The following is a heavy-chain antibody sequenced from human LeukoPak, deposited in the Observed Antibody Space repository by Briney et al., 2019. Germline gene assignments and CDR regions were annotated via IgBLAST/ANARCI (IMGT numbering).Heavy chain of an antibody. V-gene: IGHV5-51*01. J-gene: IGHJ6*02. CDR3: ARREYSGYYYYGMDV. CDR2: IYPGDSET. Sequence: GESLKISCKGSGYSFTSYWIGWVRQMPGKGLEWMGIIYPGDSETRYSPSFQGQVTISADKSTSTAYLQWSSLRASDTAMYYCARREYSGYYYYGMDVWGQGTTVTVS. D-gene: IGHD5-12*01. CDR1: GYSFTSYW.